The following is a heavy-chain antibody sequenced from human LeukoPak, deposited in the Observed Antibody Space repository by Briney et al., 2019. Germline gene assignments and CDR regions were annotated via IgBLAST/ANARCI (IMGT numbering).Heavy chain of an antibody. V-gene: IGHV3-15*01. CDR3: TTGYIVVVPAAVVDY. Sequence: GGSLRLSCAASGFTFSNAWMSWVRQAPGKGLEWVGRIKSKTDGGTTDYAAPVKGRFTISRDDSKNTLYLQMNSLKTEDTAVYYCTTGYIVVVPAAVVDYWGQGTLVTVSS. CDR2: IKSKTDGGTT. CDR1: GFTFSNAW. D-gene: IGHD2-2*01. J-gene: IGHJ4*02.